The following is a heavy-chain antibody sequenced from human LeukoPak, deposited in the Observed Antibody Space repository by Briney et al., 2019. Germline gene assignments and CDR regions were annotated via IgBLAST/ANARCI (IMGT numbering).Heavy chain of an antibody. CDR1: GYTFTSYY. J-gene: IGHJ4*02. Sequence: ASVKVSCKASGYTFTSYYMHWLRQAPGQGLEWMGIINPSGGSTSYAQKFQGRVTMTRDTSTSTVYMELSSLRSEDTAVYYCARWIAAAGTDYWGQGTLVTVSS. CDR3: ARWIAAAGTDY. D-gene: IGHD6-13*01. V-gene: IGHV1-46*01. CDR2: INPSGGST.